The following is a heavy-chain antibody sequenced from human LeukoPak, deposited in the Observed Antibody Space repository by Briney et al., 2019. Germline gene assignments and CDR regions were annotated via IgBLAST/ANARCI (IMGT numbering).Heavy chain of an antibody. CDR2: IFYSGNT. Sequence: KASETLSLTCTVSGDSISNHYWSWIRQPPGKGLVWIGYIFYSGNTHYSPSLKSRVTMSVDTSKNQFSLRLSSVTPADTAVYYCARDRGEGIVGTFDYWGQGTLVTVSS. D-gene: IGHD1-26*01. J-gene: IGHJ4*02. CDR1: GDSISNHY. CDR3: ARDRGEGIVGTFDY. V-gene: IGHV4-59*11.